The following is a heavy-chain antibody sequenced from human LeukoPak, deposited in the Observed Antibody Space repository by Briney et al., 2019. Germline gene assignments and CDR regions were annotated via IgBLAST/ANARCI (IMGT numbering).Heavy chain of an antibody. CDR3: ARGGYYGSGSFPDY. V-gene: IGHV1-18*01. Sequence: ASVKVSCKASGGTFSSYAISWVRQAPGQGLEWMGWISAYKGDTNYAQKLQGRVTMTTDTSTSTAYMDLRSLTSDDTAVYYCARGGYYGSGSFPDYWGQGTLVTVSA. CDR1: GGTFSSYA. J-gene: IGHJ4*02. D-gene: IGHD3-10*01. CDR2: ISAYKGDT.